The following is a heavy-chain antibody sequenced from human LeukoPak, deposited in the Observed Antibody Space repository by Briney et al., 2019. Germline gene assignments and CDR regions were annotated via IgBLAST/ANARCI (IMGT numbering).Heavy chain of an antibody. D-gene: IGHD2-15*01. V-gene: IGHV1-18*01. CDR3: ARDLERCSGGSCYSGDY. J-gene: IGHJ4*02. CDR2: ISAYNGNT. CDR1: GYTFTSYG. Sequence: ASVKVSCKASGYTFTSYGISWVRQAPGQGLEWMGWISAYNGNTNYAQKLQGRVTMTTDTSTSTAYMELRSLRSGDTAVYYCARDLERCSGGSCYSGDYWGQGTLVTVSS.